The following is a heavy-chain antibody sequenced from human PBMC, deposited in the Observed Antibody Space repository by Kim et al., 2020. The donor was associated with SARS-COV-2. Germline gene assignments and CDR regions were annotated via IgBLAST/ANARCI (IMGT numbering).Heavy chain of an antibody. D-gene: IGHD6-19*01. CDR2: IYYSGST. J-gene: IGHJ6*02. CDR1: GGSISSYY. CDR3: ARLRQWSCMDV. V-gene: IGHV4-59*08. Sequence: ETLSLTCTVSGGSISSYYWSWIRQPPGKGLEWIGYIYYSGSTNYNPSLKSRVTISVDTSKNQFSLKLSSVTAADTAVYYCARLRQWSCMDVWGQGTTVTVSS.